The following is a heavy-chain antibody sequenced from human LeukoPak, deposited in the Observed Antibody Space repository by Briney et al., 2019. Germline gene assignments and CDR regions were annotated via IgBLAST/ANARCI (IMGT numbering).Heavy chain of an antibody. CDR3: ARHGPSYYYGSGSYPVRGMDV. J-gene: IGHJ6*02. D-gene: IGHD3-10*01. Sequence: SVKVSCKASGGTFSIYAISWVRQAPGQGLEWMGRIIPILGIANYAQKFQGRVTITADKSTSTAYMELSSLRSEDTAVYYCARHGPSYYYGSGSYPVRGMDVWGQGTTVTVSS. CDR1: GGTFSIYA. V-gene: IGHV1-69*04. CDR2: IIPILGIA.